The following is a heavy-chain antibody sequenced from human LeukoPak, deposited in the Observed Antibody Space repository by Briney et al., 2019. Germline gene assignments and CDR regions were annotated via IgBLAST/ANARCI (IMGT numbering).Heavy chain of an antibody. CDR3: ADSDGYYYDV. D-gene: IGHD2-15*01. Sequence: QPGRSLRLSCVASGFTSGFTFSYYAMHWVRQAPGKGLELVAFISNDGCNRYFANSVKGRFTISRDNSKNTVYLQMNSLGAEDTAVYYCADSDGYYYDVWGQGTLVTVS. CDR2: ISNDGCNR. J-gene: IGHJ4*02. V-gene: IGHV3-30-3*01. CDR1: GFTFSYYA.